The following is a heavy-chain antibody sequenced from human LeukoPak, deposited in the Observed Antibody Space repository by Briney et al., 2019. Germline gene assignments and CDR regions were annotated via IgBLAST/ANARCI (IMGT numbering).Heavy chain of an antibody. CDR3: ARHPSGRMWLQQGGWFDP. CDR1: GGSISSSSYY. CDR2: IYYSGST. J-gene: IGHJ5*02. V-gene: IGHV4-39*01. D-gene: IGHD5-24*01. Sequence: SETLSLTCTVSGGSISSSSYYWGWTRQPPGKGLEWIGSIYYSGSTYYNPSLKSRVTISVDTSKNQFSLKLTSVTAADTAVYYCARHPSGRMWLQQGGWFDPWGQGTLVTVSS.